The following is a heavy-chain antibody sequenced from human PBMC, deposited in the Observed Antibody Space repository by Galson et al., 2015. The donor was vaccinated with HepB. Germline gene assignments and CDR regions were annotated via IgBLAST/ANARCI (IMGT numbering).Heavy chain of an antibody. D-gene: IGHD3-9*01. CDR3: ARDLELDWFPHYYYGMDV. CDR1: TFIFSTYS. J-gene: IGHJ6*02. V-gene: IGHV3-48*04. CDR2: ISSSSTTI. Sequence: SLRLSCAASTFIFSTYSMDWVRQAPGKGLEWVSYISSSSTTIYYADSVKGRFTISRDNAKNSLYLQMNSLRAEDTAVYYCARDLELDWFPHYYYGMDVWGQGTTVTVSS.